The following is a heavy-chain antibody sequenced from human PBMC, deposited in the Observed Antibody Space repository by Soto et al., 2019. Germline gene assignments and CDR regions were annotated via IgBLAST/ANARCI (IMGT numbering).Heavy chain of an antibody. CDR2: VNPSGGST. Sequence: ASLKVSCKASGYLFTAYSMHWVRLAPGQGLEWMGVVNPSGGSTKYAQNFQGRVTMTRDTSTTTIYMELSSLRSDDTAIYYCAREENCSGGSCYSEYFHRWGQGTLVTVSS. CDR3: AREENCSGGSCYSEYFHR. J-gene: IGHJ1*01. CDR1: GYLFTAYS. D-gene: IGHD2-15*01. V-gene: IGHV1-46*01.